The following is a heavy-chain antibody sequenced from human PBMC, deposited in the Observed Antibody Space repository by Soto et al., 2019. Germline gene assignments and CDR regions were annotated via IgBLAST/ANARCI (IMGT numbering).Heavy chain of an antibody. V-gene: IGHV4-31*03. J-gene: IGHJ4*02. CDR1: GGSISSSSYY. CDR3: ARATGTLRSRNCDY. Sequence: SETLSLTCTVSGGSISSSSYYWTWIRQPPGKGLEWIGSIYHTGSTYYSKSLRSRLTMSVDTSKSQFSLRLSSVTAADTAVYYCARATGTLRSRNCDYWGQGSLVTVSS. CDR2: IYHTGST. D-gene: IGHD1-1*01.